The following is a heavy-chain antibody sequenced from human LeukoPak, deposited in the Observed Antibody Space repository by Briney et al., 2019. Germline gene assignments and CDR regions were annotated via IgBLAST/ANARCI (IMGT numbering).Heavy chain of an antibody. J-gene: IGHJ4*02. CDR1: GFTFSSYN. CDR2: ISSSGSTI. Sequence: WGSLRLSCAASGFTFSSYNMNWVRQDPGKGLQGFSYISSSGSTIYYTDSVKGRFTISRDNAKNSLYLQMNSLRAEDTALYYCAKVGGYYFRDFDYWGQGTLVTVSS. V-gene: IGHV3-48*04. D-gene: IGHD3-22*01. CDR3: AKVGGYYFRDFDY.